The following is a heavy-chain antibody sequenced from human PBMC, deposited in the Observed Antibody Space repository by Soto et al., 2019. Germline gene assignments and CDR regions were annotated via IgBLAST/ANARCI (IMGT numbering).Heavy chain of an antibody. CDR2: ISGYNGKT. CDR1: GYTFSSFG. CDR3: ID. J-gene: IGHJ4*02. Sequence: EASVKVSCKASGYTFSSFGVSWVRQAPGQGPEWMGWISGYNGKTKSAQKVQGRVTMTTDTSTNTAYMELRSLRADDTAVYYYIDWGQGTLVTVSS. V-gene: IGHV1-18*04.